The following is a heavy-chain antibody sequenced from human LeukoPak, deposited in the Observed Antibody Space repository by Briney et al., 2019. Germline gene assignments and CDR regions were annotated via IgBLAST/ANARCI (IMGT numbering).Heavy chain of an antibody. J-gene: IGHJ4*02. CDR2: INPNSGGT. CDR3: ASSFRAAGSYWSY. V-gene: IGHV1-2*02. D-gene: IGHD1-26*01. Sequence: GESLKISCKGSGYSFTSYWIGWVRQAPGQGLEWMGWINPNSGGTNYAQKFQGRVTMTRDTSISTAYMELSRLRSDDTAVYYCASSFRAAGSYWSYWGQGTLVTVSS. CDR1: GYSFTSYW.